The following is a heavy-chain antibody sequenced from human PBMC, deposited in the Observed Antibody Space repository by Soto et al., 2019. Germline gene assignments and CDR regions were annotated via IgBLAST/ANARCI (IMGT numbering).Heavy chain of an antibody. V-gene: IGHV1-2*02. J-gene: IGHJ3*02. Sequence: QLHLVQSGAVVKKPGASVTVSCSASGYPVTAYYMHWVRQAPGRGLEWMGGINPATGAAKYTQTFQGRVTKTRDTSTSTGFMELSGPTSEDTAVFYWARGGGVGVAGSAAFDMWGQGTLVTVSS. CDR1: GYPVTAYY. CDR3: ARGGGVGVAGSAAFDM. CDR2: INPATGAA. D-gene: IGHD3-3*01.